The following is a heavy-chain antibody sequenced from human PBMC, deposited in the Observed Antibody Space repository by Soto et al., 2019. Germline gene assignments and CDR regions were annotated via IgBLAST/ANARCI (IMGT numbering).Heavy chain of an antibody. CDR3: ARVNYGDYMLYYFDF. V-gene: IGHV4-59*08. Sequence: SETLSLTCTVSGGSISSYYWSWIRQPPGKGLEWIGYIYYSGDTNYNPSLKSRVTISVDTSKNQFSLNLSSVNAGDTAVYYCARVNYGDYMLYYFDFWGQGTLVTVSS. CDR2: IYYSGDT. CDR1: GGSISSYY. D-gene: IGHD4-17*01. J-gene: IGHJ4*02.